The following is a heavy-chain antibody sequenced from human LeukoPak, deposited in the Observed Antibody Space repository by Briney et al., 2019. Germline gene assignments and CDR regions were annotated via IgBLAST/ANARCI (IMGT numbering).Heavy chain of an antibody. CDR1: GYTFTGFH. Sequence: ASVKVSCKASGYTFTGFHMHWVRQAPGQGLERMGWIDSNSGGTSYAQTFQGRVTMTRDTSISTAYMELSEMRSDDTAVYYCARGGNIYGDYYFDYWGQGTLVTVSS. V-gene: IGHV1-2*02. CDR2: IDSNSGGT. CDR3: ARGGNIYGDYYFDY. D-gene: IGHD4-17*01. J-gene: IGHJ4*02.